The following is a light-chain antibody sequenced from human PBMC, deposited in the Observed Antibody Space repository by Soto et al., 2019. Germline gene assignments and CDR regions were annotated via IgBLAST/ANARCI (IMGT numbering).Light chain of an antibody. Sequence: DIVKTQAPRCLRVTHGEPPSISCRSSQSLLHSNGYNYLDWYQQKPGQTPRLLIFGAYTRASGIPGRFSGSGSGTEFTLTISSLQSEDFAVYYCQQYNNWPITFAQGTRLEIK. CDR2: GAY. J-gene: IGKJ5*01. V-gene: IGKV3-15*01. CDR1: QSLLHSNGYNY. CDR3: QQYNNWPIT.